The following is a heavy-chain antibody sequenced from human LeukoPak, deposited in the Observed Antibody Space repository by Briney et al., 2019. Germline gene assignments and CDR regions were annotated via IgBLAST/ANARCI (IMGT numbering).Heavy chain of an antibody. CDR3: ARGRYCSSTSCRYFDY. CDR1: GGTFSSYA. J-gene: IGHJ4*02. CDR2: IIPIFGTA. V-gene: IGHV1-69*13. D-gene: IGHD2-2*01. Sequence: GASVKVSCKASGGTFSSYAISWVRQAPGQGLEWMGGIIPIFGTANYAQKFQGRVTITADESTSTAYMELSSLRSEDTAVYYCARGRYCSSTSCRYFDYWGQGTLVTVSS.